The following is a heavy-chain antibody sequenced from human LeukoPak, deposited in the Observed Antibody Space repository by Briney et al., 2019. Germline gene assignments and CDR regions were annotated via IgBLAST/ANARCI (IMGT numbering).Heavy chain of an antibody. CDR2: INPSGGST. D-gene: IGHD3-9*01. J-gene: IGHJ6*02. V-gene: IGHV1-46*01. Sequence: ASVKVSCKASGYTFTCYYMHWVRQAPGQGLEWMGIINPSGGSTSYAQKFQGRVTMTRDTSTSTVYMELSSLRSEDTAVYYCARCGSYYDILTGYYRRLDYYYGMDVWGQGTTVTVSS. CDR1: GYTFTCYY. CDR3: ARCGSYYDILTGYYRRLDYYYGMDV.